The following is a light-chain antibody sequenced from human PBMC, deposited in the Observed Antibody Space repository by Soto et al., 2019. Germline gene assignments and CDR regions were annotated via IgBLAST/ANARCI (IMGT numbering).Light chain of an antibody. V-gene: IGKV4-1*01. CDR1: QSVLYSSNNKNN. CDR2: WAS. CDR3: QQYYSTPYT. Sequence: DFVMTQSPDSLAVSLGERATINCKSSQSVLYSSNNKNNLAWYQQKPGQPPKLLIYWASTRESGVPDRISGSGSGTVFTLTISSLQAEDVAVYYCQQYYSTPYTFGQGTKGDIK. J-gene: IGKJ2*01.